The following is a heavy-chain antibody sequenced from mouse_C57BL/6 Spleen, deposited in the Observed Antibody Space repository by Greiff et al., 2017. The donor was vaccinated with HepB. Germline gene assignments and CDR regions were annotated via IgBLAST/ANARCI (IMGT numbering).Heavy chain of an antibody. Sequence: QVHVKQPGAELVKPGASVKLSCKASGYTFTSYWMHWVKQRPGQGLEWIGMIHPNSGSTNYNEKFKSKATLTVDKSSSTAYMQLSSLTSEDSAVYYCARWLLGYFDVWGTGTTVTVSS. V-gene: IGHV1-64*01. J-gene: IGHJ1*03. CDR1: GYTFTSYW. D-gene: IGHD2-3*01. CDR2: IHPNSGST. CDR3: ARWLLGYFDV.